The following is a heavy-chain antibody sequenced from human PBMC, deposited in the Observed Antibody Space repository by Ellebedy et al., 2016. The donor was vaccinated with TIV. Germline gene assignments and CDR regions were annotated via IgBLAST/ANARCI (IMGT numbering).Heavy chain of an antibody. CDR3: ARDPSKVGAGYYYYGMDV. J-gene: IGHJ6*02. CDR1: GGSISSYY. D-gene: IGHD1-26*01. V-gene: IGHV4-59*12. CDR2: IYYSGST. Sequence: SETLSLTCTVSGGSISSYYWSWIRQPPGKGLEWIGYIYYSGSTNYNPSLKSRVTISVDTSKNQFSLKLSSVTAADTAVYYCARDPSKVGAGYYYYGMDVWGQGTTVTVSS.